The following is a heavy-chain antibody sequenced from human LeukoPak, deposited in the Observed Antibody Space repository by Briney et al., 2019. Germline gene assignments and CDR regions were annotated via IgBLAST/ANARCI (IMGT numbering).Heavy chain of an antibody. CDR3: ARPARLYCSGGSCYAGYYGMDV. J-gene: IGHJ6*02. V-gene: IGHV3-30*02. D-gene: IGHD2-15*01. CDR2: IRYDGSNK. Sequence: AGGSLRLSCAASGFTFSRYGMHWVRQAPGKGLEWVAFIRYDGSNKYYADSVKGRLTISRDNSKNTLYLQMNSLRAEDTAVYYCARPARLYCSGGSCYAGYYGMDVWGQGTTVTVSS. CDR1: GFTFSRYG.